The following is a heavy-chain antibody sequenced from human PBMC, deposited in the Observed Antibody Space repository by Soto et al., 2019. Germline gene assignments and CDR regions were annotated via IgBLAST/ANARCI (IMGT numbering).Heavy chain of an antibody. V-gene: IGHV3-48*01. CDR3: ARTDSGYAHGYYYYGMDV. CDR2: ISSSSSTI. D-gene: IGHD5-12*01. J-gene: IGHJ6*02. CDR1: GFTFSSYS. Sequence: EVQLVESGGGLVQPGGSLRLSCAASGFTFSSYSMNWVRQAPGKGLEWVSYISSSSSTIYYADSVKGRFTISRDNAKNSLYLQMNRLRAEDTAVYYCARTDSGYAHGYYYYGMDVWGPGTTVTVSS.